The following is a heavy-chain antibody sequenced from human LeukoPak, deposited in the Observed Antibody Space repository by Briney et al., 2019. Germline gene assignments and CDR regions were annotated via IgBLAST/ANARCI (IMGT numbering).Heavy chain of an antibody. J-gene: IGHJ5*02. Sequence: SETLSLTCTVSSGSIGSSSNYWGWIRQAPGKGLEWIGNVYYSGSTFYNPSLKSRVTISVDTSKNQFSLKLRSVTAADTAIYYCARAAFNVVFGNWFDPWGQGNLVTVSS. V-gene: IGHV4-39*01. CDR1: SGSIGSSSNY. CDR3: ARAAFNVVFGNWFDP. D-gene: IGHD2-8*01. CDR2: VYYSGST.